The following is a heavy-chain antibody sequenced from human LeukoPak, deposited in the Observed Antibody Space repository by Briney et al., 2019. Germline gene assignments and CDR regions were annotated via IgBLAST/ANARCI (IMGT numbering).Heavy chain of an antibody. J-gene: IGHJ4*02. CDR1: GFTLSPYW. CDR2: ISGSGGST. V-gene: IGHV3-23*01. CDR3: AKDRDSRRITMIVVVNYYFDY. D-gene: IGHD3-22*01. Sequence: GGSLRLSCAASGFTLSPYWIHWVCQAPGKGLEWVSAISGSGGSTYYADSVKGRFTISRDNSKNTLYLQMNSLRAEDTAVYYCAKDRDSRRITMIVVVNYYFDYWGQGTLVTVSS.